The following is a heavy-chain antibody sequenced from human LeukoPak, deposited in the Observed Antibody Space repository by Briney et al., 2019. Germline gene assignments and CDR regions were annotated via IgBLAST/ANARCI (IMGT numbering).Heavy chain of an antibody. Sequence: GGSLRLSCAASGFTFSSYEMNWVRQAPGKGLEWVSYISSSGSTIYYADSVKGRFTISRDNAKNSLYLQMNSLRAEDTAVYYCARMFSSWYLGYWGQGTLVTVSS. J-gene: IGHJ4*02. CDR1: GFTFSSYE. CDR3: ARMFSSWYLGY. D-gene: IGHD6-13*01. V-gene: IGHV3-48*03. CDR2: ISSSGSTI.